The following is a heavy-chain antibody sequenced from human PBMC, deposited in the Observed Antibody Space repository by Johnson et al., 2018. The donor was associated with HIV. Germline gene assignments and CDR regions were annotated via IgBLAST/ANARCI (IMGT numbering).Heavy chain of an antibody. D-gene: IGHD2/OR15-2a*01. J-gene: IGHJ3*02. CDR3: AREGKYLAGAEDAFDI. CDR1: GFTFSSYA. CDR2: ISYDGSNK. Sequence: QVQLLESGGGVVQPGRSLRLSCAASGFTFSSYAMHWVRQAPGKGLEWVAVISYDGSNKYYADSVKGRFTISRDNSKNTLYLQMNSLRAEDTAVYYCAREGKYLAGAEDAFDIWGQGTMVTVSS. V-gene: IGHV3-30-3*01.